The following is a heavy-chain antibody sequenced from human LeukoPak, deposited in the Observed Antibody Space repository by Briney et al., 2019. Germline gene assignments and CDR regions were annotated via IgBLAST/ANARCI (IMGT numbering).Heavy chain of an antibody. CDR2: ISYDGSTK. J-gene: IGHJ4*02. Sequence: GGSLRLSCAASGFTFSSYAIHWVRQAPGKGLEWVAVISYDGSTKYYVDSVKGRFSISRDNSKNTLYLQMNSLRAEDTAVYYCAKDGYYDGSDLFDYWGQGTLVTVSS. CDR1: GFTFSSYA. D-gene: IGHD3-22*01. CDR3: AKDGYYDGSDLFDY. V-gene: IGHV3-30*18.